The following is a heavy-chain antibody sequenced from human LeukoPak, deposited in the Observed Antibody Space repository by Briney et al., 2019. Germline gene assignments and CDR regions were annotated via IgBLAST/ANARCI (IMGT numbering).Heavy chain of an antibody. Sequence: ASVKVSCKISGYTVSELSMHWVRQAPGKGLEWMGGFDPEDGETIYAQKFQGRVTMTEDTSTDTAYMELRSLRSEDTAVYYCATVTDIVVNWGQGTLVTVSS. V-gene: IGHV1-24*01. CDR1: GYTVSELS. CDR3: ATVTDIVVN. D-gene: IGHD2-2*01. CDR2: FDPEDGET. J-gene: IGHJ4*02.